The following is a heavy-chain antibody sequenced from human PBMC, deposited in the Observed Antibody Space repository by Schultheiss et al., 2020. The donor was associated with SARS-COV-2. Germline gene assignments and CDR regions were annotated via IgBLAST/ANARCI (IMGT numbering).Heavy chain of an antibody. Sequence: SETLSLTCAVYGGSFSGYYWSWIRQPPGKGLEWIGEINHSGSTNYNPSLKSRVTISVDTSKNQFSLKLSSVTAADTAVYYCARLGTTEIDYWGQGTLVTVSS. D-gene: IGHD4-17*01. V-gene: IGHV4-34*01. CDR1: GGSFSGYY. J-gene: IGHJ4*02. CDR3: ARLGTTEIDY. CDR2: INHSGST.